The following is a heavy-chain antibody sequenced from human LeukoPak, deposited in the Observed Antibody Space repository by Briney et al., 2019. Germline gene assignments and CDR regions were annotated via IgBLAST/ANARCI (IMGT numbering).Heavy chain of an antibody. D-gene: IGHD6-19*01. CDR1: GGSFSGYY. CDR3: ASFRSGWYGGDY. Sequence: PSETLSLTCAVYGGSFSGYYWSWIRQPPGKGLEWIGEINHSGSTNYNPSLKSRVTISVDTSKNQFSLKLSSVTAADTAVYYCASFRSGWYGGDYWGQGTLVTVSS. J-gene: IGHJ4*02. V-gene: IGHV4-34*01. CDR2: INHSGST.